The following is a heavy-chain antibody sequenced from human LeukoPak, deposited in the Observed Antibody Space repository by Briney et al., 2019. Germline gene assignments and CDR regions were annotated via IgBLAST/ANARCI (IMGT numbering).Heavy chain of an antibody. CDR1: GSTVSGNY. J-gene: IGHJ5*02. D-gene: IGHD6-13*01. Sequence: PGGSLRLSCAASGSTVSGNYMSWVRQAPGKGLEWVSVIYTAGGSYYADSVKGRFTISRDNSKNTLYLQMNSLRPEDTAVCYCMLPPWAAGGPWGQGTLVTVSS. CDR3: MLPPWAAGGP. V-gene: IGHV3-53*01. CDR2: IYTAGGS.